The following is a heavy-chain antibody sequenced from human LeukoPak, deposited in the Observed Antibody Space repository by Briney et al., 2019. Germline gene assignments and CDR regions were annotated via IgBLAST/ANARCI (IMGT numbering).Heavy chain of an antibody. V-gene: IGHV3-53*01. CDR2: IYSGGNT. Sequence: GGSLRLSCAASGFTFSSYAMNWIRQAPGKGLEWVSFIYSGGNTHYSDSVKGRFTISRDNSKNTLYLQMNSLRAEDTAVYYCARRAGEYSHPYDYWGQGTLVTVSS. D-gene: IGHD4-17*01. J-gene: IGHJ4*02. CDR3: ARRAGEYSHPYDY. CDR1: GFTFSSYA.